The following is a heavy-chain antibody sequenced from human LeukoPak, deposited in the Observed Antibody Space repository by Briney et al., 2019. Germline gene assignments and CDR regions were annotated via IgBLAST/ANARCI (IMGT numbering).Heavy chain of an antibody. V-gene: IGHV3-48*01. D-gene: IGHD3-3*01. Sequence: PGGSLRLSCAVSGFTFSSNSMNWVRQAPGKGLEWVSSISSSSTIYYAASVKGRFTISRDNAKNSLYLQMNSLRAEDTAVYYCARVPEGTIFGVLISPYYYYYMDVWGKGTTVTVSS. CDR1: GFTFSSNS. J-gene: IGHJ6*03. CDR3: ARVPEGTIFGVLISPYYYYYMDV. CDR2: ISSSSTI.